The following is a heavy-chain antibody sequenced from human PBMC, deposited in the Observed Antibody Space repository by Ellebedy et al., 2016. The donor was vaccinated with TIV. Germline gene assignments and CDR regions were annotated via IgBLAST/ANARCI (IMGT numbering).Heavy chain of an antibody. CDR3: ATFNQYYTYLGV. CDR1: GDSISSSSDY. Sequence: SETLSLXCTVSGDSISSSSDYWVWIRQPPGKGLEWIGTISNRGRTDYNPSLKSRVFILVDASKNQFFLKLTSVTAADTAVYYCATFNQYYTYLGVWGKGTTVTVSS. CDR2: ISNRGRT. D-gene: IGHD1-14*01. J-gene: IGHJ6*03. V-gene: IGHV4-39*01.